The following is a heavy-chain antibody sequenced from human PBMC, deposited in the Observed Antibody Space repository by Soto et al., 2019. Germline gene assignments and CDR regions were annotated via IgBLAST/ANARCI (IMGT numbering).Heavy chain of an antibody. CDR1: GFTFSSYE. V-gene: IGHV3-48*03. D-gene: IGHD1-20*01. J-gene: IGHJ6*02. CDR2: ISSSGITI. CDR3: ARDQPLNNGYGIPNYYYYGMDV. Sequence: GGSLRLSCAASGFTFSSYEMNWVRQAPGKGLEWVSYISSSGITIYYADSVKGRFTISRDNAKNSLYLQMNSLRAEDTAVYYCARDQPLNNGYGIPNYYYYGMDVWGQGTTVTVSS.